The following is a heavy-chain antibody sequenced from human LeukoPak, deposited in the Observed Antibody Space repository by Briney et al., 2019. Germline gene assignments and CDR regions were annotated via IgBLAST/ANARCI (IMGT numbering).Heavy chain of an antibody. Sequence: GGSLRLSCAASGFTFSSYSMNWVRQAPGKGLEWVSYISSSSSTIYYADSVKGRFTISRDNAKNSLYLQMNSLRAEDTAVYYCARTGYCSSTSCYWDYYYYYMDVWGKGTTVTVSS. J-gene: IGHJ6*03. V-gene: IGHV3-48*04. CDR2: ISSSSSTI. D-gene: IGHD2-2*01. CDR3: ARTGYCSSTSCYWDYYYYYMDV. CDR1: GFTFSSYS.